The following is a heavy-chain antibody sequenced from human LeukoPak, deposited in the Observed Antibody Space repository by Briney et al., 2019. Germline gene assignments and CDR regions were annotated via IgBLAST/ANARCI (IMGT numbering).Heavy chain of an antibody. CDR3: ARVCPSATVVTPPCYWYFDL. V-gene: IGHV1-8*01. Sequence: GASVKVSCKASGYTFISYDINWVRQATGQGLEWMGWMNPNSGNTGYAQKFQGRVTMTRNTSISTAYMELSSLRSEDTAVYYCARVCPSATVVTPPCYWYFDLWGRGTLVTVSS. J-gene: IGHJ2*01. D-gene: IGHD4-23*01. CDR1: GYTFISYD. CDR2: MNPNSGNT.